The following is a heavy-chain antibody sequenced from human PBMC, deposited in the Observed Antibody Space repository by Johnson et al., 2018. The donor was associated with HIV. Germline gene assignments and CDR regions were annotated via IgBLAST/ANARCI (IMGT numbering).Heavy chain of an antibody. CDR2: IWYDGSNK. CDR3: AREPTTSDAFDI. J-gene: IGHJ3*02. V-gene: IGHV3-33*08. CDR1: GFTFSSYA. Sequence: QVQLVESGGGVVQPGRSLRLSRAASGFTFSSYAMHWVRQAPGKGLEWVAVIWYDGSNKYYADSVKGRFTISRDNSKNTLYLQMNSLRAEDTAVYYCAREPTTSDAFDIWGQGTMVTVSS. D-gene: IGHD2/OR15-2a*01.